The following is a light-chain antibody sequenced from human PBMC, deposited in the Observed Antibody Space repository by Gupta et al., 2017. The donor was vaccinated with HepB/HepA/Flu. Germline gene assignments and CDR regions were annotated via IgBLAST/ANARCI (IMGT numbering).Light chain of an antibody. CDR3: QQGYSTPRT. Sequence: DIQMTQSTSSLSASVGDRVTITCPASQSISSYLNWYQQKPGKAPKLLIYAASSLQSGVPARFSGSGSGTDFTLTISSLQPEDFATYYCQQGYSTPRTFGQGTKVEIK. V-gene: IGKV1-39*01. J-gene: IGKJ1*01. CDR2: AAS. CDR1: QSISSY.